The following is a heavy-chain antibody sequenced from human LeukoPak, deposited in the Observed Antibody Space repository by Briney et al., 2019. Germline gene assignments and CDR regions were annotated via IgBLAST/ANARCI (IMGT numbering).Heavy chain of an antibody. D-gene: IGHD1-1*01. J-gene: IGHJ4*02. CDR2: INPNSGDT. CDR1: GYTFIVYH. Sequence: GASVTVSFTSSGYTFIVYHMHWVRQAPAQGLEWMGWINPNSGDTNFAQKFHGRVTMTRDTSISTVYMELSRLTSDDTAVYYCARADWSMLEYWGQGSLVTVS. CDR3: ARADWSMLEY. V-gene: IGHV1-2*02.